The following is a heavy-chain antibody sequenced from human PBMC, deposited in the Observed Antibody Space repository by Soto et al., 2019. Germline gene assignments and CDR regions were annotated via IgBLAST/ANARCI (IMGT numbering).Heavy chain of an antibody. CDR1: CFTFNTYG. J-gene: IGHJ4*02. Sequence: GGSLRLSCAAACFTFNTYGMNWVRQAPGKRLEWVSTVSGSADSTYYADSVKGRLTISRGNSKNTLHLQMNSLRAEDTSVYYRAKGSTGVCSSTSLLYYFEFWFQGTLVTVSS. V-gene: IGHV3-23*01. CDR2: VSGSADST. D-gene: IGHD2-2*01. CDR3: AKGSTGVCSSTSLLYYFEF.